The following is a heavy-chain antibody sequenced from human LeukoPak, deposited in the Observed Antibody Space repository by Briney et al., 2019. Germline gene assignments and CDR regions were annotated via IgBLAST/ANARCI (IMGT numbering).Heavy chain of an antibody. CDR3: ARDLTVAGYYYYGVDV. Sequence: GGSLRLSCAASGFTFSDYYMSWIRQAPGKGLEWVSYISSSGSTIYYADSVKGRFTISRDNAKNSLYLQMNSLRAEDTAVYYCARDLTVAGYYYYGVDVWGQGTTVTVSS. J-gene: IGHJ6*02. V-gene: IGHV3-11*01. D-gene: IGHD6-19*01. CDR2: ISSSGSTI. CDR1: GFTFSDYY.